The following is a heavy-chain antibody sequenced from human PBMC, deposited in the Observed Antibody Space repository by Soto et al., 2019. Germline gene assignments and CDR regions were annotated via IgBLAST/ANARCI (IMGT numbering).Heavy chain of an antibody. CDR3: ARDAQWVFLHY. D-gene: IGHD1-26*01. J-gene: IGHJ4*02. Sequence: QVQLVQSGAEVKKPGASVKVSCKASGYTFTSYGISWVRQAPGQGLEWMGWISAYNGNTNYAQKLHGRVTMTRDTSTSTAYMELRILRSDDTAVYYCARDAQWVFLHYWGQGTLVTVSS. CDR1: GYTFTSYG. CDR2: ISAYNGNT. V-gene: IGHV1-18*01.